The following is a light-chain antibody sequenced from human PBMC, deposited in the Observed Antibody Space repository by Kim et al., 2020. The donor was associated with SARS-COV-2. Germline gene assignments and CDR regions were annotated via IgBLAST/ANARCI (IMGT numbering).Light chain of an antibody. CDR2: WAS. V-gene: IGKV4-1*01. Sequence: DIVMTQSPDSLAVSLGERATINCKSSQSVLYSSNNKNYLALYQQKPGQPPKLLIYWASTRESGVPDRFSGSGSGTDFTLTISSLQAEDVAVYYCQQYYSTPHTFGGGTKVDIK. CDR3: QQYYSTPHT. CDR1: QSVLYSSNNKNY. J-gene: IGKJ4*01.